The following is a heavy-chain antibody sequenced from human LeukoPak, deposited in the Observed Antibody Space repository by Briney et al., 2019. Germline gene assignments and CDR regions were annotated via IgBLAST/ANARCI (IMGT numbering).Heavy chain of an antibody. CDR2: ISGSGGST. CDR3: AKPKGYSYGYLASYFDY. V-gene: IGHV3-23*01. D-gene: IGHD5-18*01. Sequence: GGSLRLSCAASGFTFSSYAMSWVRQAPGKGLEWVSAISGSGGSTYYADSVKGRFTISRDNSKNTLYLQINSLRAEDTAVYYCAKPKGYSYGYLASYFDYWGQGTLVTVSS. J-gene: IGHJ4*02. CDR1: GFTFSSYA.